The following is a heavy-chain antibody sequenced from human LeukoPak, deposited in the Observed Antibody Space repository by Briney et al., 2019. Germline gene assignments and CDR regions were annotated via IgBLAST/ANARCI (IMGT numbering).Heavy chain of an antibody. V-gene: IGHV4-4*02. CDR1: GVSISSSNW. CDR2: IYHSGST. CDR3: ASRITIFGGHLEYGMDV. D-gene: IGHD3-3*01. Sequence: QASETLSLTCAVSGVSISSSNWWSWVRQPPGKGLEWIGEIYHSGSTNYNPSLKSRVTISVDKSKNQFSLKLSSVTAADTAVYYCASRITIFGGHLEYGMDVWGQGTTVTVSS. J-gene: IGHJ6*02.